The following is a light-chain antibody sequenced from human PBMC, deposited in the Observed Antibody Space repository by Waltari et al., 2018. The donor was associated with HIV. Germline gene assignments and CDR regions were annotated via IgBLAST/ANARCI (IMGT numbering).Light chain of an antibody. CDR1: KIGSKS. CDR2: DDS. CDR3: QVWNNSGDHSGGV. Sequence: SYVLTQAPSVSVAPGQTASITCGGNKIGSKSVPWYQQKPGQAPVLVVYDDSDRPSGIPERFSGSNSGNTATLTISRVEAGDEADYYCQVWNNSGDHSGGVFGGGTKLTVL. J-gene: IGLJ2*01. V-gene: IGLV3-21*02.